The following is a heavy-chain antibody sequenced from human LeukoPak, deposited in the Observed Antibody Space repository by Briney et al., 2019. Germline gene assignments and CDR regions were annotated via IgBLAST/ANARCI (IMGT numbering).Heavy chain of an antibody. V-gene: IGHV4-34*01. CDR2: INHSGST. D-gene: IGHD3-10*01. CDR3: ARVTGYSDPSTRFGLDY. J-gene: IGHJ4*02. CDR1: SDSFSDYY. Sequence: PSETLSLTCAVYSDSFSDYYWTWIRQPPGRGLEWIGEINHSGSTSYNPSLTSRVTISIDTSKKQFSMKLTPVTAADTAVYYCARVTGYSDPSTRFGLDYWGRGTLVTVSS.